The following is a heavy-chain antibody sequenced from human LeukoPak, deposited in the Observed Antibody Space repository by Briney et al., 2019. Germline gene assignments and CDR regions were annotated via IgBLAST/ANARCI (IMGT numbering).Heavy chain of an antibody. V-gene: IGHV4-59*01. D-gene: IGHD5-18*01. CDR1: GGSISSYY. J-gene: IGHJ4*02. Sequence: SETLSLTCTVSGGSISSYYWSWIRQPPGKGLEWIGYIYYSGSTNYNPSLKSRVTISVDTSKNQFSLKLSSATAADTAVYYCAREDGYSYGYNYWGQGTLVTVSS. CDR2: IYYSGST. CDR3: AREDGYSYGYNY.